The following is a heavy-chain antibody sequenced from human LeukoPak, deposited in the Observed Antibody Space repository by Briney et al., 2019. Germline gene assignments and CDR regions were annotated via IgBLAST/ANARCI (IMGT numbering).Heavy chain of an antibody. CDR1: GFTFSSYG. CDR2: ISYDGSNK. V-gene: IGHV3-30*03. J-gene: IGHJ4*02. D-gene: IGHD5-18*01. CDR3: ARGYSYGYDFDY. Sequence: TGRSLRLSCAASGFTFSSYGMHWVRQAPGKGLEWEAVISYDGSNKYYADSVKGRFTISRDNSKNTLYLQMNSLRAEDTAVYYCARGYSYGYDFDYWGQGTLVTVSS.